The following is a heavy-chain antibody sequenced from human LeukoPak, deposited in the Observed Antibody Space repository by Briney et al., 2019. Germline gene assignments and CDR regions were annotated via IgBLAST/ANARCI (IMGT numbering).Heavy chain of an antibody. J-gene: IGHJ4*02. CDR3: ARHADSGFGELAFDY. D-gene: IGHD3-10*01. Sequence: AETLSLTCTVSGGSISGYYWSWIRQPPGRGLEWIGFVYYSGSTKYNPSLKSRVTISVDTSKSQFSLKLTSVTAADTAVYYCARHADSGFGELAFDYWGQGTLVTVSS. V-gene: IGHV4-59*08. CDR2: VYYSGST. CDR1: GGSISGYY.